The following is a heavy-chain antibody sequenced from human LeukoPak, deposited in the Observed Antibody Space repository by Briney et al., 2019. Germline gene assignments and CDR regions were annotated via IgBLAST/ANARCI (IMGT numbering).Heavy chain of an antibody. Sequence: GGSLRLSCAASGFTFSNYWMNWVRQAPGKGLEWVANINPDGSGKYYVDSVKGRFSISRGSAKSSLYLQMNSLRAEDTAVYYCARGIHNSWDYWGQGALVTVSS. CDR3: ARGIHNSWDY. J-gene: IGHJ4*02. V-gene: IGHV3-7*05. CDR1: GFTFSNYW. CDR2: INPDGSGK. D-gene: IGHD6-13*01.